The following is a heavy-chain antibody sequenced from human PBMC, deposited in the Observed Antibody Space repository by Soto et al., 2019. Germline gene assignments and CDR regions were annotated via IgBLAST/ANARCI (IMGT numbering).Heavy chain of an antibody. Sequence: VQLVESGGGVVQPGRSLRLSCAASGFTFSSYAMHWVRQAPGKGLEWVAVISYDGSNKYYADSVKGRFTISRDNSKNTLYLQMNSLRAEDTAVYYCARAPDGYNSYNYFDYWGQGTLVTVSS. CDR1: GFTFSSYA. V-gene: IGHV3-30-3*01. CDR2: ISYDGSNK. J-gene: IGHJ4*02. CDR3: ARAPDGYNSYNYFDY. D-gene: IGHD5-12*01.